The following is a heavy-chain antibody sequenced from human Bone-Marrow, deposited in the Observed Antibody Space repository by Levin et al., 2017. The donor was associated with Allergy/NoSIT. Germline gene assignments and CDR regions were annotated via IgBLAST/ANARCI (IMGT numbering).Heavy chain of an antibody. CDR1: GFNFSDRG. Sequence: GESLKISCAASGFNFSDRGMHWVRQAPGKGLEWVGIIWYDGTDKHYADSVRGRFIISRDNSKNSLYLQMNSLRVEDTAVYYCARGLEYSGLPWGQGTLVTVSS. CDR2: IWYDGTDK. J-gene: IGHJ5*02. CDR3: ARGLEYSGLP. D-gene: IGHD5-12*01. V-gene: IGHV3-33*01.